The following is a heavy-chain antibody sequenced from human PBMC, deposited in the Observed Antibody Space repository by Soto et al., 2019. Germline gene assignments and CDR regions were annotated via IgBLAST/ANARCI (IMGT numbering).Heavy chain of an antibody. D-gene: IGHD2-15*01. J-gene: IGHJ4*02. V-gene: IGHV5-51*01. Sequence: PVASRRISWKVSGYSFTSYWIGWVRQMPGKGLEWMGIIYPGDSDTRYSPSFQGQVTISADKSISTAYLQWSSLKASDTAMYYCARPPLPGYSIHFNSWGQGTLVTVSS. CDR3: ARPPLPGYSIHFNS. CDR2: IYPGDSDT. CDR1: GYSFTSYW.